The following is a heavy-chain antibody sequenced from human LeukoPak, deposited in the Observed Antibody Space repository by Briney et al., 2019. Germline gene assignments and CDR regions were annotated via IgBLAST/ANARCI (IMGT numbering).Heavy chain of an antibody. J-gene: IGHJ4*02. D-gene: IGHD3-10*01. V-gene: IGHV4-59*01. Sequence: SETLSLTCTVSGGSIRNYYWSWIRQPPGKGLEWIGYIYYSGSTNYNPSLKSRVTISVDTSKNQFSLKLSSVTAADTAVYYCARDLLWGYDYWGQGTLVTVSS. CDR2: IYYSGST. CDR1: GGSIRNYY. CDR3: ARDLLWGYDY.